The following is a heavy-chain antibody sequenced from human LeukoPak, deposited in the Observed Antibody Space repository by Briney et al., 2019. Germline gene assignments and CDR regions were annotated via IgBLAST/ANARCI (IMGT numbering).Heavy chain of an antibody. CDR3: ARDDAHGRGYSYGTTDY. CDR2: ISSSGSTI. J-gene: IGHJ4*02. CDR1: GFTFSSYE. D-gene: IGHD5-18*01. Sequence: PGGSLRLSCAASGFTFSSYEMNWVRQAPGKRLEWVPYISSSGSTIYYADSVKGRFTISRDNAKNSLYLQMNSLRAEDTAVYYCARDDAHGRGYSYGTTDYWGQGTLVTVSS. V-gene: IGHV3-48*03.